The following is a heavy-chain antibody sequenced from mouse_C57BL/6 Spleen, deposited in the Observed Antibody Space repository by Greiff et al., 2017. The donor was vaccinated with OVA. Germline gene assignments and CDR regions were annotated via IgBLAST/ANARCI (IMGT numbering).Heavy chain of an antibody. Sequence: QVQLQQSGAELVRPWTSVKVSCKASGYAFTNYLIEWVKQRPGQGLEWIGVINPGSGGTNYNEKFKGKATLTADKPSSTAYMQLSSLTSEDSAVYFCARRSPYAMDYWGQGTSVTVSS. CDR1: GYAFTNYL. J-gene: IGHJ4*01. CDR2: INPGSGGT. V-gene: IGHV1-54*01. CDR3: ARRSPYAMDY.